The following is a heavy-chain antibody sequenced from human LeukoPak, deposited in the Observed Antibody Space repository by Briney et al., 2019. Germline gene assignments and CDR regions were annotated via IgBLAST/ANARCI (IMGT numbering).Heavy chain of an antibody. CDR2: IIPILGIA. D-gene: IGHD6-13*01. CDR1: GGTFSSYA. CDR3: ASSTVIAAAGKRELLDY. V-gene: IGHV1-69*04. Sequence: ASVKVSCKASGGTFSSYAISWVRQAPGQGLEWMGRIIPILGIASYAQKFQGRVTITADKSTSTAYMELSSLRSEDTAVYYCASSTVIAAAGKRELLDYWGQGTLVTVSS. J-gene: IGHJ4*02.